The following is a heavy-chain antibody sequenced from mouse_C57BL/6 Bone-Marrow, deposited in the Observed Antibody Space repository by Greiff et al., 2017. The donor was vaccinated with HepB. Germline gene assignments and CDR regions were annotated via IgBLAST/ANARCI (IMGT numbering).Heavy chain of an antibody. V-gene: IGHV5-15*01. CDR3: ARRYYYGSSTYYAMDY. J-gene: IGHJ4*01. D-gene: IGHD1-1*01. CDR1: GFTFSDYG. Sequence: EVHLVESGGGLVQPGGSLKLSCAASGFTFSDYGMAWVRQAPRKGPEWVAFISNLAYSIYYADTVTGRFTISRENAKNTLYLEMSSLRSEDTAMYICARRYYYGSSTYYAMDYWGQGNSVTVSP. CDR2: ISNLAYSI.